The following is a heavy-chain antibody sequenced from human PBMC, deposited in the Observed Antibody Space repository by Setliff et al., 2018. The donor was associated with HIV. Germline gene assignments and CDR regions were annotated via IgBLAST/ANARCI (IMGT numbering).Heavy chain of an antibody. CDR2: ISGSGSST. CDR1: EFTFSVYA. D-gene: IGHD3-16*02. CDR3: AKGASLVPRRPHFCYFDY. J-gene: IGHJ4*02. Sequence: PGGPLRLSCAASEFTFSVYAMSWLRQAPGKGLEWVSGISGSGSSTYYADSVKGRFTISRDNSKNTLYLQMNRLRADDTAIYYCAKGASLVPRRPHFCYFDYWGQGALVTVSS. V-gene: IGHV3-23*01.